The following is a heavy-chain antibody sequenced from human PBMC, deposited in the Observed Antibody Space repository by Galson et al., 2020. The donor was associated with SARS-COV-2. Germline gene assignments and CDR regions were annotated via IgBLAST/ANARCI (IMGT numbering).Heavy chain of an antibody. V-gene: IGHV3-30*04. CDR1: GFTFSSYA. J-gene: IGHJ3*02. Sequence: GESLKIPCAASGFTFSSYAMHWVPQAPGKGLERAAVISYDGSNKYYADSVTGRFTISRDNSKNTLYLQMNSLRAEDTAVYYCAREGDIVVVSDAFDIWGQGTMVTVSS. CDR2: ISYDGSNK. CDR3: AREGDIVVVSDAFDI. D-gene: IGHD2-21*01.